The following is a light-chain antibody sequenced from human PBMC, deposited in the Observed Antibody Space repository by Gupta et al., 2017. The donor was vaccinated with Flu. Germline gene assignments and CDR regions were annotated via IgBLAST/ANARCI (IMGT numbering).Light chain of an antibody. V-gene: IGLV3-21*02. CDR2: DDL. CDR3: QVWDSPSDHYV. Sequence: SYALTLPTSVSVAPEQTASMTRGGNDMGRNSVFWYQHKPGQAPVLVVYDDLDRPSGIPERFSGSNSGNTATLTISRVEAVDEADYYCQVWDSPSDHYVFGRGTTVTVL. CDR1: DMGRNS. J-gene: IGLJ1*01.